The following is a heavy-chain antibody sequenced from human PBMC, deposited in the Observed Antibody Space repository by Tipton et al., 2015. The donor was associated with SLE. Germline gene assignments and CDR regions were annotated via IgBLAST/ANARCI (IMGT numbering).Heavy chain of an antibody. D-gene: IGHD5-12*01. V-gene: IGHV3-33*03. CDR1: GFTFSTSA. CDR3: IPRGYSGY. Sequence: SLRLSCAASGFTFSTSAMHWVRQAPGKGLEWVAVIWYDGSNKFYADSVKGRFTISRDNSKNTVSLQMNSLKTEDTAVYYCIPRGYSGYWGQGTLVTVSS. CDR2: IWYDGSNK. J-gene: IGHJ4*02.